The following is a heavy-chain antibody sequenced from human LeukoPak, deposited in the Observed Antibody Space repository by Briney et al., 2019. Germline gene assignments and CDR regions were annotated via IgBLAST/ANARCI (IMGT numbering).Heavy chain of an antibody. CDR2: IYHGGRT. J-gene: IGHJ4*02. CDR3: ARDPGDDYVDY. CDR1: GGYISSTSYL. Sequence: SETLSLTCTVSGGYISSTSYLWGWVRQPPGEGLEWIGSIYHGGRTFYNPSLKSRVTVSADTSKNHISLTVRSVTAADTAVYYCARDPGDDYVDYWGQGTLVTVSS. V-gene: IGHV4-39*02. D-gene: IGHD3-10*01.